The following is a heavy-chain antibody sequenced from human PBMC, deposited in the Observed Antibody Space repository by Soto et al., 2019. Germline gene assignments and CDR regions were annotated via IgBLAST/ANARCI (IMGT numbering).Heavy chain of an antibody. CDR1: GFTFNNYA. J-gene: IGHJ4*02. V-gene: IGHV3-23*01. Sequence: VQLLESGGGLVQPGVSLRLSCAASGFTFNNYAMTWVRQAPGKGLERVSAISGGGDTTSYADSVKGRFTVSRDGSKTTLYLQMSSLRAEDTALYYCAKGRGGSGSLTPRVDFWGQGTLVTVSS. CDR3: AKGRGGSGSLTPRVDF. CDR2: ISGGGDTT. D-gene: IGHD3-10*01.